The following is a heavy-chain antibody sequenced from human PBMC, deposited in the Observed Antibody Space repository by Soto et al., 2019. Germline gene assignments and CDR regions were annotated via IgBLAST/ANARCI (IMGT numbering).Heavy chain of an antibody. CDR2: IYHSGST. V-gene: IGHV4-38-2*02. Sequence: SETLSLTCTVSGYSISSGYYWGWIRQPPGKGLEWIGSIYHSGSTYYNPSLKSRVTISVDTSKNQLSLKLSSVTAADTAVYYCARVILTITMIVVVPSYYFDYWGQGTLVTVSS. D-gene: IGHD3-22*01. CDR3: ARVILTITMIVVVPSYYFDY. J-gene: IGHJ4*02. CDR1: GYSISSGYY.